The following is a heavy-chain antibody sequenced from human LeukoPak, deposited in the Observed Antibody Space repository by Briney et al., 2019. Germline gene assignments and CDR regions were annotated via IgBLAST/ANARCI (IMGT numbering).Heavy chain of an antibody. Sequence: PSETLSLTCTVSGGSINSYYWSWIRQPAGKGLEWIGRIYTSGSTNYNPSLKSRLTMSVDTSKNQFSLKLSSVTATDTAVYYCASLIAAGYFDHWGQGTLVTVSS. V-gene: IGHV4-4*07. D-gene: IGHD6-13*01. CDR3: ASLIAAGYFDH. J-gene: IGHJ4*02. CDR1: GGSINSYY. CDR2: IYTSGST.